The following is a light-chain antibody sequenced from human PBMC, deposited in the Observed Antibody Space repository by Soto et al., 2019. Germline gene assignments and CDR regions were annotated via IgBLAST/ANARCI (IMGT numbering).Light chain of an antibody. J-gene: IGKJ4*01. CDR2: AAS. CDR3: QQLSTYQLT. V-gene: IGKV1-9*01. CDR1: QGISSY. Sequence: IQLTQSPSSLSASVGDRVTITCRASQGISSYLAWYQQKPGKAPKLLIYAASTLQSGVPSRFSGSGSGTDFTLTISSLQPEDFETYYCQQLSTYQLTLGGGTKVDIK.